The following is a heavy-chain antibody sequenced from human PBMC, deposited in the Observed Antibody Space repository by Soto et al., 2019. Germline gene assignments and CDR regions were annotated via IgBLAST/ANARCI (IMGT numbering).Heavy chain of an antibody. CDR1: GGSISSYY. J-gene: IGHJ5*02. CDR3: AREITYCANGVCSASNWFDP. CDR2: IYYSGST. V-gene: IGHV4-59*01. D-gene: IGHD2-8*01. Sequence: PSETLSLTCTVSGGSISSYYWSWIRQPPGKGLEWLGYIYYSGSTNYNPSLKSRVTISLDTSKNQFSLNLSSVTAADTAVYYCAREITYCANGVCSASNWFDPWGQGTLVTAPQ.